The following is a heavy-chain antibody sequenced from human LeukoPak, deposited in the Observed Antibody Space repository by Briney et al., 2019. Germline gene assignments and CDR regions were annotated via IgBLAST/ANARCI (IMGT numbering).Heavy chain of an antibody. D-gene: IGHD3-3*01. Sequence: SQTLSLTCTVSAGSISSGGYYWSWIRQHPGKCLEWIGYIYYSGSTYYNPSLKSRGTISVDTSKNQFSLKLSSVTAADTAVYYCATWPDPIFGVVRDMDVWGKGTTVTVSS. V-gene: IGHV4-31*03. CDR3: ATWPDPIFGVVRDMDV. J-gene: IGHJ6*03. CDR2: IYYSGST. CDR1: AGSISSGGYY.